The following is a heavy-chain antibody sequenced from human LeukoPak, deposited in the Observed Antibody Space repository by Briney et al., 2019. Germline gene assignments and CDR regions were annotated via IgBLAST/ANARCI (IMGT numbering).Heavy chain of an antibody. Sequence: PGGSLRLSCAASGFTFSIYAMTWVRQAPAKGLEWVSAISGNSRDTHYIDSVKGRFTISRDNSKNTLYLQMNSLRADDTAIYYCARYCSGGSCFLNYYGMDVWGQGTTVTVSS. CDR3: ARYCSGGSCFLNYYGMDV. V-gene: IGHV3-23*01. J-gene: IGHJ6*02. CDR1: GFTFSIYA. CDR2: ISGNSRDT. D-gene: IGHD2-15*01.